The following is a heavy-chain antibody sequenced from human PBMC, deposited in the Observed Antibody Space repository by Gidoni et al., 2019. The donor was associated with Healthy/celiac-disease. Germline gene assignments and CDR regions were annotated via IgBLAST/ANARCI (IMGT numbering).Heavy chain of an antibody. V-gene: IGHV4-61*02. D-gene: IGHD1-26*01. CDR1: GGSISSGSYY. CDR3: ASSGADETGDY. CDR2: ISTSGST. Sequence: QVQLQESGPGRVKPSQTLSLTCTVSGGSISSGSYYWSWIRQPAGKGLEWIGRISTSGSTNYNPSLKSRVIISVDTSKNQFSLKLSSVTASDTAVYYCASSGADETGDYWGQGTLVTVSS. J-gene: IGHJ4*02.